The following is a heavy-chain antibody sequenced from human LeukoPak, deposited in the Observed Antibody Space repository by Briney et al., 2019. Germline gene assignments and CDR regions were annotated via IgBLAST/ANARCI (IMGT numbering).Heavy chain of an antibody. CDR1: GGSISNYY. CDR3: ARNLIPEQLVVSF. D-gene: IGHD6-13*01. V-gene: IGHV4-59*01. J-gene: IGHJ4*02. CDR2: IYYTGST. Sequence: SETLSLTCTVSGGSISNYYWNWIRQPPGKGLEWIGYIYYTGSTNYNPSLKSRVTMSVDTSKNQFSLNLQSVTPEDTAVYYCARNLIPEQLVVSFWGQGTLVTVSS.